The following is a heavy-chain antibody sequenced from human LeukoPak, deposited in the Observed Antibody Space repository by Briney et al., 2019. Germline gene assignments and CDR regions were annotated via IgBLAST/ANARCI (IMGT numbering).Heavy chain of an antibody. CDR2: INSDGIST. Sequence: GGSLTLSCAASGFSFSSYWMHWVRQAPGKGLVWVSRINSDGISTSYPDSVKGRFTISRDNAKNTLYLQMNSLRAEDTAVYYCARGRDGYSDYWGQGTLVTVSS. CDR1: GFSFSSYW. V-gene: IGHV3-74*01. CDR3: ARGRDGYSDY. D-gene: IGHD5-24*01. J-gene: IGHJ4*02.